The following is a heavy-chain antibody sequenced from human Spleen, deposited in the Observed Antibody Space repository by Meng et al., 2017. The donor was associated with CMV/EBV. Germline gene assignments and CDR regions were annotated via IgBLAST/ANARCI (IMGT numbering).Heavy chain of an antibody. CDR3: ARDGLITGTTFY. CDR2: IYYSGST. V-gene: IGHV4-39*07. D-gene: IGHD1-7*01. CDR1: GASISSSRYY. Sequence: CTVSGASISSSRYYWGWIRQPPGKGLEWIGSIYYSGSTYYNPSLRGRVTISIDTSKNQFSLNLTSVTAADTALYYCARDGLITGTTFYWGQGTLVTVSS. J-gene: IGHJ4*02.